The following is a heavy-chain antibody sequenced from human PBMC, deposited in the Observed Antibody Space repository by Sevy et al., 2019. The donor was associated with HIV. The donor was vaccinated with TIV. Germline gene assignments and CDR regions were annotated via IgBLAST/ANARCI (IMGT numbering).Heavy chain of an antibody. CDR1: GYTFTSYY. J-gene: IGHJ4*02. CDR3: ARVGSYYYDSWYFDY. Sequence: ASVKVSCKASGYTFTSYYMHWVRQAPGQGLEWMGWINPNSGGRNYAQRFQGRVTMTRDTSISTAYMELSRLRSDDTAVYYCARVGSYYYDSWYFDYWGQGTLVTVSS. V-gene: IGHV1-2*02. CDR2: INPNSGGR. D-gene: IGHD3-22*01.